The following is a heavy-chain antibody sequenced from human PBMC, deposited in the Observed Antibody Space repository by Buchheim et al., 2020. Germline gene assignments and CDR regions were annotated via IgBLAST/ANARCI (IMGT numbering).Heavy chain of an antibody. J-gene: IGHJ6*02. CDR1: SGSVGSRTYH. D-gene: IGHD3-9*01. Sequence: HVQLRESGPGLVKPSETLSLTCTVSSGSVGSRTYHWSWIRQPPGKGLEWIGHISYTESTNYSPSLKSRATISVDMSKNHFSLKLTSMTAADTAVYYCARDRAGDYDIMTGTYFYGMDVWGQGTT. CDR2: ISYTEST. CDR3: ARDRAGDYDIMTGTYFYGMDV. V-gene: IGHV4-61*01.